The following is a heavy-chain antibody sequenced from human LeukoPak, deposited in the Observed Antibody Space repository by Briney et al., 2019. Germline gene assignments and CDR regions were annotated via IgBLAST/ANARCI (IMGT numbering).Heavy chain of an antibody. CDR2: ISGRGGST. J-gene: IGHJ5*02. CDR1: GFTFSTYA. V-gene: IGHV3-23*01. D-gene: IGHD5-18*01. CDR3: AKVSLGTAMTS. Sequence: GVSLRLSCAASGFTFSTYAMSWVRQAPGKGLDWLSAISGRGGSTYYADSVKGRFTISRDNSKNTLYLQLDSLRADDTAVYYCAKVSLGTAMTSWGQGTLVTVSS.